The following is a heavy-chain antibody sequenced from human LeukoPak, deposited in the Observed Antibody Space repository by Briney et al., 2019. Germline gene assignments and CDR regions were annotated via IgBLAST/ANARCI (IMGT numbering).Heavy chain of an antibody. CDR2: ITSNGSTI. D-gene: IGHD5-24*01. CDR1: GFTFSDYY. CDR3: AMDSSWLPLKFDY. J-gene: IGHJ4*02. Sequence: GGSLRLSCAASGFTFSDYYMSWIRQAPGEGLEWVSYITSNGSTIYYADSVKGRFTISRGNAKNSLFLQMNSLRAEDTAVYYCAMDSSWLPLKFDYWGQGTLVTVST. V-gene: IGHV3-11*04.